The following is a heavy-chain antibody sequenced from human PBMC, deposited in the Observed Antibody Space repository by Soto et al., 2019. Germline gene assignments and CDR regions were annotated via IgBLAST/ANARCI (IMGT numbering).Heavy chain of an antibody. Sequence: GGSLRLSCAASGFTFSNNFMSWVRQAPGKGLEWLANIKQDGSARYCVDSVKGRFTISRDNAKNSLYLQMNSLRVDDTAVYYCARDGEWSFDYWGQGTLVTVSS. V-gene: IGHV3-7*04. J-gene: IGHJ4*02. CDR2: IKQDGSAR. CDR3: ARDGEWSFDY. CDR1: GFTFSNNF. D-gene: IGHD3-3*01.